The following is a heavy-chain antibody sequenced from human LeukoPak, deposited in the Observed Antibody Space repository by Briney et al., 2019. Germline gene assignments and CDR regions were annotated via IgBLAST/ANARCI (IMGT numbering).Heavy chain of an antibody. D-gene: IGHD6-13*01. CDR3: VGFRATAGLY. V-gene: IGHV3-64D*06. J-gene: IGHJ4*02. Sequence: GGSLRLSCSASGFTFSSYAMYWVRQAPGKGLEYVSAITSNGGSAYYADSVKGRFTISRDNSRNTLYLQMSSLRADDTAVYYCVGFRATAGLYWGQGILVTVSS. CDR1: GFTFSSYA. CDR2: ITSNGGSA.